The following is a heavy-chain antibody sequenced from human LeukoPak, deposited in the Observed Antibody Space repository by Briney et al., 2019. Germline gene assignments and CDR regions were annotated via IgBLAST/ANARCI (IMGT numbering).Heavy chain of an antibody. J-gene: IGHJ4*02. CDR2: INTNTGNP. CDR1: GYTFASYG. Sequence: ASVKVSCKASGYTFASYGMNWVRQAPGQGLEWMGWINTNTGNPTYVQGFTGRFVFSLDTSVTTAYLQISSLKAEDTAVYYCARPAHGVTGGFDYWGQGTLVTVSS. CDR3: ARPAHGVTGGFDY. D-gene: IGHD4-17*01. V-gene: IGHV7-4-1*02.